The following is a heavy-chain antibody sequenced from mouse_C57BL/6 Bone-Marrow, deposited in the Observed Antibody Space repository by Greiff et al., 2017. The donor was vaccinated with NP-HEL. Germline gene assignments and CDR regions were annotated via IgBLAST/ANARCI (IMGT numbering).Heavy chain of an antibody. J-gene: IGHJ2*01. CDR1: GYAFSSSW. CDR2: IYPGDGDT. CDR3: ARQITTVVATHFDY. D-gene: IGHD1-1*01. V-gene: IGHV1-82*01. Sequence: VKLVESGPELVKPGASVKISCKASGYAFSSSWMNWVKQRPGKGLEWIGRIYPGDGDTNYNGKFKGKATLTADKSSSTAYMQLSSLTSEDSAVYFCARQITTVVATHFDYWGQGTTLTVSS.